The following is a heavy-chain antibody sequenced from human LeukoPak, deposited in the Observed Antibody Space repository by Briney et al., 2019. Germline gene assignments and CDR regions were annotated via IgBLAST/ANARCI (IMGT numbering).Heavy chain of an antibody. D-gene: IGHD2-21*01. CDR3: ARDGGGAFFDY. V-gene: IGHV3-21*01. CDR1: GFTFSNYG. Sequence: GGSLRLSCAASGFTFSNYGMSCVRQAPGKGLEWVSAINGGGINTYYADSVKGRFTISRDNAKNSLYLQMNSLRAEDTAVYYCARDGGGAFFDYWGQGTLVTVSS. J-gene: IGHJ4*02. CDR2: INGGGINT.